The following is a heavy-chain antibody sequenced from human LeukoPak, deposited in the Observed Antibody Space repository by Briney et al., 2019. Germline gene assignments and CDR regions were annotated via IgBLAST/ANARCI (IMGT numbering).Heavy chain of an antibody. CDR3: ARMGVCSSTSCYGYYFDY. CDR1: GGSISSYY. CDR2: IYTSGST. D-gene: IGHD2-2*01. J-gene: IGHJ4*02. Sequence: SETLSLTCTVSGGSISSYYWCWIRQPPGQGLEWIGYIYTSGSTNYYSSLKSRFTISVDTSKNQFALKLSSVTAADTAVYYCARMGVCSSTSCYGYYFDYWGQGTLVTVSS. V-gene: IGHV4-4*09.